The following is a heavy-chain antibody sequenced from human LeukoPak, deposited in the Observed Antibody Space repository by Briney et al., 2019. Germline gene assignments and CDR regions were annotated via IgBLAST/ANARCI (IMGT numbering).Heavy chain of an antibody. Sequence: SETLSLKCADYDRSLSDYYWSWIRQPPGKGLEWIGEVNNSERTNYNPSLKSRVTISVDTSKKQFSLKLTSVTAADTAVYYCAVRGIISFDFNYWAQGTLVTVSS. CDR2: VNNSERT. J-gene: IGHJ4*02. CDR3: AVRGIISFDFNY. CDR1: DRSLSDYY. D-gene: IGHD3-10*01. V-gene: IGHV4-34*01.